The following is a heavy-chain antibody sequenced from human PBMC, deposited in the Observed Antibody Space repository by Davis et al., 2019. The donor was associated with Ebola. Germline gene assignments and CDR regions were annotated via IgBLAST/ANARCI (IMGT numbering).Heavy chain of an antibody. Sequence: SETLSLTCTVSGGSISSYYWSWIRQPPGKGLEWIGYIYYSGSTNYNPSLKSRVTISVDTSKNQFSLKLTSVTAADTAVFYCARHRVGEFCSGGSCYQVSYYFDSWGQGTLVTVSS. V-gene: IGHV4-59*08. D-gene: IGHD2-15*01. CDR3: ARHRVGEFCSGGSCYQVSYYFDS. J-gene: IGHJ4*02. CDR2: IYYSGST. CDR1: GGSISSYY.